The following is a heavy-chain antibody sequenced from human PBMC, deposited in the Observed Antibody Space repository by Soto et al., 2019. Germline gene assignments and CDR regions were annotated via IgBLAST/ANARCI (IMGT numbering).Heavy chain of an antibody. CDR3: AHAYGGTSWPNDAFDV. V-gene: IGHV2-5*02. CDR1: GFSLSTDGVG. CDR2: IYWDADQ. J-gene: IGHJ3*01. Sequence: QITLKESGPTLVKPTQTLTLTCTFSGFSLSTDGVGVGWIRQPPGKALEWLALIYWDADQRYSPSLKTRLTITKDTSKNQVVLTMTNMDPVDTATYYCAHAYGGTSWPNDAFDVWGQGTVVTVSS. D-gene: IGHD2-2*01.